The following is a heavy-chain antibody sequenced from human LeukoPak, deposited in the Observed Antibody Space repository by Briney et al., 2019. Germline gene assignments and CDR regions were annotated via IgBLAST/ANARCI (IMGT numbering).Heavy chain of an antibody. D-gene: IGHD3-10*01. CDR2: LFDSVNT. CDR1: GGSISSHY. Sequence: SETLSLTCTVSGGSISSHYWSWIRQPPGKGLEWIAYLFDSVNTKDNPSLQSRLTLSADTSKNQFSLRLSSVTAADTAVYYCARMSRYYSSWFDPWGQGTLVTVSS. CDR3: ARMSRYYSSWFDP. V-gene: IGHV4-59*11. J-gene: IGHJ5*02.